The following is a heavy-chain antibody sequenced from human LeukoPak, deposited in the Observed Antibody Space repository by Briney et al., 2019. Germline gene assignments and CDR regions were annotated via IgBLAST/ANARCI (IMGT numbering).Heavy chain of an antibody. V-gene: IGHV3-48*03. CDR2: ISSSGSTI. CDR3: AKDLFTSGYDYFDY. D-gene: IGHD5-12*01. CDR1: GFTFSSYE. Sequence: PGGSLRLSCAASGFTFSSYEMNWVRQAPGKGLEWVSYISSSGSTIYYADSVKGRFTISRDNSKNTLYLHMNSLRAEDTAVYYCAKDLFTSGYDYFDYWGQGTLVTVSS. J-gene: IGHJ4*02.